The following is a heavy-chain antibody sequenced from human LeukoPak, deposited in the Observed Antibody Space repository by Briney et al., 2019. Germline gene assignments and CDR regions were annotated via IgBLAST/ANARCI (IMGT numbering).Heavy chain of an antibody. V-gene: IGHV4-59*08. Sequence: PSETLSLTCTVSGGSISSYYWSWIRQPPGKGLEWIGYIYYSGSTNYNPSLKSRVTISVDTSKNQFSLKLSSVTAADTAVYYCASPMEFCSGGSCYQPRVPGAFDIWGQGTMVTVSS. CDR2: IYYSGST. D-gene: IGHD2-15*01. CDR1: GGSISSYY. J-gene: IGHJ3*02. CDR3: ASPMEFCSGGSCYQPRVPGAFDI.